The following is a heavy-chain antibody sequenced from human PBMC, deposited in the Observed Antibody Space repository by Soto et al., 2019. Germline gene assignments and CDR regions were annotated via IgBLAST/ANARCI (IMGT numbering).Heavy chain of an antibody. CDR2: INHSGST. Sequence: PSETLSLTCAVYGGSFSGYYWSWIRQPPGKGLEWIGEINHSGSTNYNPSLKSRVTISVDTSKNQLSLKLSSVTAADTAVYYCARGSKAAMVTGDSYFDYWGQGTLVTVSS. V-gene: IGHV4-34*01. CDR3: ARGSKAAMVTGDSYFDY. J-gene: IGHJ4*02. D-gene: IGHD5-18*01. CDR1: GGSFSGYY.